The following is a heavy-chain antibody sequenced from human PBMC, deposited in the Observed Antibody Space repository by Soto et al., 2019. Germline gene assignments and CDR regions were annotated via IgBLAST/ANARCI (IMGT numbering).Heavy chain of an antibody. CDR3: AREDGEAFDI. CDR1: GFTFSAYA. CDR2: ISGSGGAT. V-gene: IGHV3-23*01. J-gene: IGHJ3*02. Sequence: GGSLRLSCAASGFTFSAYAMSWVRQAPGKGLEWVSVISGSGGATYYADSVKGRFTISRDNAKNSLYLQMNSLRAEDTAVYYCAREDGEAFDIWGQGTMVTVS.